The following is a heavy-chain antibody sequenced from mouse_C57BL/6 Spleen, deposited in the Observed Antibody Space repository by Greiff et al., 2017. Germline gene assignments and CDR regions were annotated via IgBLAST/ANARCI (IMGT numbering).Heavy chain of an antibody. J-gene: IGHJ1*03. CDR3: ARHPSYGSSYRDIDV. D-gene: IGHD1-1*01. CDR2: ISSGGSYT. V-gene: IGHV5-6*01. CDR1: GFTFSSYG. Sequence: EVHLVESGGDLVKPGGSLKLSCAASGFTFSSYGMSWVRQTPDKRLEWVATISSGGSYTSYPDSVKGRFTISRDKAKNTLYLQMSSLKSEDTAMYYCARHPSYGSSYRDIDVWGTGTSVTVSS.